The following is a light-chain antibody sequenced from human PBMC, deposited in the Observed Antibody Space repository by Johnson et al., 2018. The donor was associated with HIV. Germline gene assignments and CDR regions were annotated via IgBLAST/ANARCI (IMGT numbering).Light chain of an antibody. CDR1: SSNIENNF. CDR3: GTWDSSLSAYV. Sequence: QLVLTQPPSVSAAPGQKVTISCSGSSSNIENNFVSWYQQLPGTATKLLIYDNNKLPSGIPDRFSGSKSGTSATLGITGLQTGDEADYYCGTWDSSLSAYVFGTGTKVTVL. V-gene: IGLV1-51*01. CDR2: DNN. J-gene: IGLJ1*01.